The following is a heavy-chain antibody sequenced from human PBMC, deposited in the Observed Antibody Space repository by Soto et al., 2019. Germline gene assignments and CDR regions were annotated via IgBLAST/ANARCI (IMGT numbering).Heavy chain of an antibody. J-gene: IGHJ4*02. CDR3: ARGEETVTTGPFEY. V-gene: IGHV4-34*01. D-gene: IGHD4-17*01. CDR2: INHSGST. Sequence: QVQLQQWGAGLLKPSETLSLTCAVYGGSFSGYYWSWIRQPPGKGLEWIGEINHSGSTNYNPSLKSRVTISVDTSKNQFSLKLGSVTAADTAVYYCARGEETVTTGPFEYWGQGTLVTVSS. CDR1: GGSFSGYY.